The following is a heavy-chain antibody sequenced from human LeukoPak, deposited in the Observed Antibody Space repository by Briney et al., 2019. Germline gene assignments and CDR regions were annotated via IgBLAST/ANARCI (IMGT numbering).Heavy chain of an antibody. D-gene: IGHD6-19*01. Sequence: GESLKISCKGSEYSFTNYWIGWVRQMPGQGLEWMGIIYPGDSDTRYTRYSPPFEGQVTIPADKSISTAYLQWSSLKASDTAMYYCARSWVAGYGTVLDYWGQGTLVTVSS. CDR3: ARSWVAGYGTVLDY. CDR1: EYSFTNYW. V-gene: IGHV5-51*01. J-gene: IGHJ4*02. CDR2: IYPGDSDTRYT.